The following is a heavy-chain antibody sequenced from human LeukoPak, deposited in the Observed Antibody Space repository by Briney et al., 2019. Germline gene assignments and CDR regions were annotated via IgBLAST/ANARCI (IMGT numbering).Heavy chain of an antibody. J-gene: IGHJ4*02. D-gene: IGHD3-10*01. CDR1: GGSISSYY. CDR2: IYYSGST. Sequence: SETLSLTCTVSGGSISSYYWSWIRQPPGKGLEWIGYIYYSGSTNYNPSLTSRGTISVETNKNKLSLRLRSVTAADTAVYYCARVGTMVREGYYFDYWGQGTLVTVSS. V-gene: IGHV4-59*03. CDR3: ARVGTMVREGYYFDY.